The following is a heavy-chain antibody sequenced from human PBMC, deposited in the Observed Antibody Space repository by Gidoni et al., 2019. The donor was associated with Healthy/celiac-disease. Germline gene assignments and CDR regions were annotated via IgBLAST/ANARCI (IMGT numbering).Heavy chain of an antibody. D-gene: IGHD3-3*01. V-gene: IGHV4-38-2*02. J-gene: IGHJ3*02. CDR1: GYSISSGYY. Sequence: QVQLQESGPGLVKPSETLSLTCAVSGYSISSGYYWGWIRQPPGKGLEWIGSIYHSGSTYYNPSLKSRVTISVDTAKNQCSLKLSSVTAADTAVYYCARDSQFLEWLLYDAFDIWGQGTMVTVSS. CDR3: ARDSQFLEWLLYDAFDI. CDR2: IYHSGST.